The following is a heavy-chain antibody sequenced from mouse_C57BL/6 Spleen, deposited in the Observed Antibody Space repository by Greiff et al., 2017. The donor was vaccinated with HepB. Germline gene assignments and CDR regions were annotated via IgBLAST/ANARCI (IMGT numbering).Heavy chain of an antibody. CDR2: ISDGGSYT. Sequence: EVKLMESGGGLVKPGGSLKLSCAASGFTFSSYAMSWVRQTPEKRLEWVATISDGGSYTYYPDNVKGRFTISRDNAKNNLYLQMSHLKSEDTAMYYCARSVTTVFAYWGQGTLVTVSA. J-gene: IGHJ3*01. D-gene: IGHD2-2*01. CDR1: GFTFSSYA. CDR3: ARSVTTVFAY. V-gene: IGHV5-4*03.